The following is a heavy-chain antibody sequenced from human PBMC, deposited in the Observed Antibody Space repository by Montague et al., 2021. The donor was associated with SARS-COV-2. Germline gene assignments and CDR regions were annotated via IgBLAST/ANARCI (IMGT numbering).Heavy chain of an antibody. CDR2: FYSVGST. J-gene: IGHJ3*02. D-gene: IGHD1-14*01. CDR3: ARETMTADAFDI. Sequence: SETLSLTCTVSGASVGSSDWGWIRQSPGKGLEWIGYFYSVGSTDYNPSLKSRVSISRDTSKNQFSLKVRSATAADTAVYYCARETMTADAFDIWGQGTMVTVSS. CDR1: GASVGSSD. V-gene: IGHV4-59*02.